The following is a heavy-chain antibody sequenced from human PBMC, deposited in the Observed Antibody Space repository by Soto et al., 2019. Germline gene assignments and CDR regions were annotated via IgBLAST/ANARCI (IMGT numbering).Heavy chain of an antibody. CDR1: GGSISSGGYY. CDR3: ASRYSSSWYRANWFDP. Sequence: QVQLQESGPGLVKPSQTLSLTCTVSGGSISSGGYYWSWIRQYPGKGLEWIGYIYYSGSTYYNPSHKGRVTISVDTSKNQFSLKRSSVTAADTAVYHCASRYSSSWYRANWFDPWGQGTLVTVSS. CDR2: IYYSGST. V-gene: IGHV4-31*03. J-gene: IGHJ5*02. D-gene: IGHD6-13*01.